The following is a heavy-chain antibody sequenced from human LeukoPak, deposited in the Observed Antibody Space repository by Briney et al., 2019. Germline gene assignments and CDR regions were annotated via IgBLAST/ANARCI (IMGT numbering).Heavy chain of an antibody. D-gene: IGHD1-20*01. J-gene: IGHJ5*02. V-gene: IGHV1-2*02. CDR3: ARGRASLTAWFVP. Sequence: ASVKVSCKASGYTFTSYGISWVRQAPGQGLEWMGWIDPNSGATDSAQKFQGRVTVTRDTSINTVYMELSRLTSDDTGVYYCARGRASLTAWFVPWGQGTLVTVSS. CDR2: IDPNSGAT. CDR1: GYTFTSYG.